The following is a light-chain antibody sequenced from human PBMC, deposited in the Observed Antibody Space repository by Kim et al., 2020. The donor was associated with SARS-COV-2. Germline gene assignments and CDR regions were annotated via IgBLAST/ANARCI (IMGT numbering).Light chain of an antibody. V-gene: IGKV3-15*01. J-gene: IGKJ2*01. CDR3: QQYNNWPLYT. CDR2: GAS. Sequence: GSPGERATLPCRASQSVSSNLAWYQQKPGQAPRLLIYGASTRATGIPARFSGSGSGTEFTLTISSLQSEDFAVYYCQQYNNWPLYTFGQGTKLEI. CDR1: QSVSSN.